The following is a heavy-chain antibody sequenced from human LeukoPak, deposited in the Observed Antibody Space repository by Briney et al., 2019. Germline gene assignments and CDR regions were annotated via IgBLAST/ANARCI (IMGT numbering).Heavy chain of an antibody. D-gene: IGHD5-18*01. V-gene: IGHV4-59*01. CDR2: IYYSGST. J-gene: IGHJ3*02. Sequence: SETLSLTCNVSGGSISSYYWSWIRQPPGKGLEWIGYIYYSGSTNYNPSLKSRVTISVDTSKNQFSLKLSSVTAADTAVYYCATYSYATNAFDIWGQGTMVTVSS. CDR1: GGSISSYY. CDR3: ATYSYATNAFDI.